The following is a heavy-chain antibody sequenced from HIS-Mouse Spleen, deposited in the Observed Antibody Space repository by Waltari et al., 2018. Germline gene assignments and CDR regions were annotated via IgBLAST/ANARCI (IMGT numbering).Heavy chain of an antibody. CDR2: INHSGST. D-gene: IGHD1-26*01. V-gene: IGHV4-34*01. CDR3: ARGRSGSYYDY. CDR1: GGSFSGYS. Sequence: QVQLQQWGAGLLKPSETLSFTCAVYGGSFSGYSWCWIRQPPGKGLEWIGEINHSGSTNYNPSLKSRVTISVDTSKNQFSLKLSSVTAADTAVYYCARGRSGSYYDYWGQGTLVTVSS. J-gene: IGHJ4*02.